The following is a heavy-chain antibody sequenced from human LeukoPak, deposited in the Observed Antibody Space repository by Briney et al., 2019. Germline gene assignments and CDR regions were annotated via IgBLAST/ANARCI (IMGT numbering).Heavy chain of an antibody. J-gene: IGHJ4*02. CDR2: IYYSGST. CDR3: ARGVPAEGYFDY. D-gene: IGHD2-2*01. V-gene: IGHV4-59*01. Sequence: SETLSLTCTVSGGSISSYYWSWIRQPPGKGLEWIGYIYYSGSTNCNSSLKSRVTISVDTSKNQFSLKLSSVTAADTAVYYCARGVPAEGYFDYWGQGTLVTVSS. CDR1: GGSISSYY.